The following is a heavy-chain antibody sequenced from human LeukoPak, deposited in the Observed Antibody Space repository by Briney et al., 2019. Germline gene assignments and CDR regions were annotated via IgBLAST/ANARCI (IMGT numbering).Heavy chain of an antibody. J-gene: IGHJ4*02. D-gene: IGHD3-22*01. Sequence: GGSLRLSCAASGFTFTNAWMSWVRQAPGKGLEWVGLIKSKTDGGTTDYAAPVKGRFTISRDDSKNTLYLQMNSLKTEDTAVYYCTADVPESSAYPFDYWGQGALVTVSS. CDR3: TADVPESSAYPFDY. V-gene: IGHV3-15*01. CDR2: IKSKTDGGTT. CDR1: GFTFTNAW.